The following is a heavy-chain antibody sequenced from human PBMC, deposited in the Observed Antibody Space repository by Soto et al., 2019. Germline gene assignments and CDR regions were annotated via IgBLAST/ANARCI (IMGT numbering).Heavy chain of an antibody. CDR3: EISRKGGWTCDH. D-gene: IGHD6-19*01. Sequence: QVQLQESGPGLVKPSQTLSLTCTVSGDSISSGAYYWSWVRQLPGKGLEWIGYLHSSGSSYYTPSLKSRLTISIDTSENQFSLNRNSVTAADTAVYYCEISRKGGWTCDHWVQGTLVTVSS. J-gene: IGHJ4*02. CDR1: GDSISSGAYY. CDR2: LHSSGSS. V-gene: IGHV4-31*03.